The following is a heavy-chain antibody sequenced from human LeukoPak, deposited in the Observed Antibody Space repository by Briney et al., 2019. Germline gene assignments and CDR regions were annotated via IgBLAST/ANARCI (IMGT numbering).Heavy chain of an antibody. D-gene: IGHD6-13*01. Sequence: PSETPSLTCTVSGGSISSYYWSWIRQLAGKGLEWIGRIYTSGSTNYNPSLKSRVTMSVDTSKNQFSLKLSSVTAADTAVYYCAVNGVAAAENYFDYWGQGTLVTVSS. J-gene: IGHJ4*02. CDR2: IYTSGST. CDR3: AVNGVAAAENYFDY. V-gene: IGHV4-4*07. CDR1: GGSISSYY.